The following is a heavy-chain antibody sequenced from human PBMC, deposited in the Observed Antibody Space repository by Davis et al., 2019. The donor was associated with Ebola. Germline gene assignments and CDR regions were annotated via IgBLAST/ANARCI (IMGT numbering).Heavy chain of an antibody. CDR1: GFTFSSYG. Sequence: GESLKIPCAASGFTFSSYGMHWVRQAPGQGLEWVAVIWYDGSNKYYADSVKGRFTISRDNSKNTLYLQMNSLRAEDTAVYYCARGYYGEGYYFDYWGQGTLVTVSS. V-gene: IGHV3-33*01. CDR2: IWYDGSNK. CDR3: ARGYYGEGYYFDY. J-gene: IGHJ4*02. D-gene: IGHD4-17*01.